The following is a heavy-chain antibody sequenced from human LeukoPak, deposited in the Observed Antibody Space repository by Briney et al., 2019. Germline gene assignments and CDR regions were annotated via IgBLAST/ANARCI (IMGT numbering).Heavy chain of an antibody. J-gene: IGHJ6*02. V-gene: IGHV1-8*03. CDR3: ARDILGRSNGGSNYFGMEV. CDR2: MNPNSGNT. CDR1: GYTFTSYD. Sequence: ASVKVSCKASGYTFTSYDINWVRQATGQGLEWMGWMNPNSGNTGYAQKFQGRVTITRNTSISTAYMELSSLRSEDTAVYYCARDILGRSNGGSNYFGMEVWGQGTTVTVSS. D-gene: IGHD2-15*01.